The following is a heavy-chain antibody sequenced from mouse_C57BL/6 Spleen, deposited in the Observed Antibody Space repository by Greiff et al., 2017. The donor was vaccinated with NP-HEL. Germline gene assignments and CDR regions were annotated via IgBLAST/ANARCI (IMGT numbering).Heavy chain of an antibody. V-gene: IGHV1-26*01. CDR1: GYTFTDYY. Sequence: EVQLQQSGPELVKPGASVKISCKASGYTFTDYYMNWVKQSHGKSLEWIGDINPNNGGTSYNQKFKGKATLTVDKSSSTAYMEVRSLTSEDSAVYYCAEGAQATSWAMDYWGQGTSVTVSS. CDR2: INPNNGGT. D-gene: IGHD3-2*02. CDR3: AEGAQATSWAMDY. J-gene: IGHJ4*01.